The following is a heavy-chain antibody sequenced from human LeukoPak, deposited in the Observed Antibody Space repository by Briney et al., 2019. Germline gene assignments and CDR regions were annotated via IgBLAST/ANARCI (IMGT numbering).Heavy chain of an antibody. V-gene: IGHV4-34*01. CDR2: INHSGST. J-gene: IGHJ6*04. Sequence: SETLSLTCAVYGGSFSGYYWSWIRQPPGKGLGWIGEINHSGSTNYNPSLKSRVTISVDTSKNQFSLKLSSVTAADTAVYYCARGGPYSSGWSVYYYYGMDVWGKGTTVTVSS. CDR1: GGSFSGYY. CDR3: ARGGPYSSGWSVYYYYGMDV. D-gene: IGHD6-19*01.